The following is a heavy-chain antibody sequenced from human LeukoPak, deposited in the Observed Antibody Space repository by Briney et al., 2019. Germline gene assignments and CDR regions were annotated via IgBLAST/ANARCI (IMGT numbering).Heavy chain of an antibody. J-gene: IGHJ4*02. V-gene: IGHV3-30*02. CDR3: AREGITMVRGVILDY. CDR1: GFTFSHYG. D-gene: IGHD3-10*01. CDR2: IRYDESDK. Sequence: GGSLRLSCATSGFTFSHYGMHWVHQPPGRGLDWVAHIRYDESDKYYADSVKGRFTISRDISKNTVYLQMNSLRAEDTAVYYCAREGITMVRGVILDYWGQGTLVTVSS.